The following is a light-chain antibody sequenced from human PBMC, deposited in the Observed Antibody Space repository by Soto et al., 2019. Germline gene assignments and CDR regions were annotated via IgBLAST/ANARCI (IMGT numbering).Light chain of an antibody. CDR2: AAS. Sequence: DIQITQSPSSLSASVGDRGAITCRASQGISNFLAWYQQKPGKGPELLIYAASTLQSGVPSRFSGSGSGTDFTLTISSLQPEDVATYFCQKYNSASQTFGQGTKVDIK. CDR3: QKYNSASQT. V-gene: IGKV1-27*01. CDR1: QGISNF. J-gene: IGKJ1*01.